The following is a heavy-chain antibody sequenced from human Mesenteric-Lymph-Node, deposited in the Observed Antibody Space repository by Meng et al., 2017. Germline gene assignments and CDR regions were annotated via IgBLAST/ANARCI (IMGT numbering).Heavy chain of an antibody. CDR1: GGSFSGYY. CDR2: IYASVST. V-gene: IGHV4-59*10. J-gene: IGHJ2*01. D-gene: IGHD2-2*01. Sequence: QVPLKQWGAGLLKPSETLSLTCAVYGGSFSGYYWSWIRQPAGKGLEWIGRIYASVSTNYNPSLQTRITMSVDTSKSQFSLKLTSITAADTAVYYCVRDGSSSSGGTLWGRGTLVTVSS. CDR3: VRDGSSSSGGTL.